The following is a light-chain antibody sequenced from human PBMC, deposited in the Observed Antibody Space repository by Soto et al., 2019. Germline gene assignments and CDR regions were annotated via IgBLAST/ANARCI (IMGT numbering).Light chain of an antibody. CDR2: DAS. V-gene: IGKV3-11*01. J-gene: IGKJ5*01. CDR3: QQRSNWQIT. Sequence: ETVLTQSPATLSLSPGESATLSCRASQSVSTYLAWYQQKPGQAPRLLIYDASNRVTGIPARFRGSGSGTDFTLTISSLEPDDFAVYYCQQRSNWQITFGQRTRLEIK. CDR1: QSVSTY.